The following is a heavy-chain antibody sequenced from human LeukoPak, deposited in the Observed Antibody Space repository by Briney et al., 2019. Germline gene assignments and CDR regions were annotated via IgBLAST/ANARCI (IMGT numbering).Heavy chain of an antibody. Sequence: GGSLRLSCVASGFTFSNYAMNWVRQAQVNGLEWVSGTSGRGASTYYADSVKGRFTISRDNSKNTLYLQMNSLTAEDTAVYYCARDRSLGDCSGGTCYSDYWGQGTLVTVSS. CDR3: ARDRSLGDCSGGTCYSDY. V-gene: IGHV3-23*01. D-gene: IGHD2-15*01. CDR2: TSGRGAST. CDR1: GFTFSNYA. J-gene: IGHJ4*02.